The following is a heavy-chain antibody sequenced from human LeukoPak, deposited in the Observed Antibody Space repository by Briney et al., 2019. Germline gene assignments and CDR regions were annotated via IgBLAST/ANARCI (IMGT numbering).Heavy chain of an antibody. CDR3: ARGKIAAAGSP. D-gene: IGHD6-13*01. CDR1: GGSISSGSYY. J-gene: IGHJ5*02. CDR2: IYTSGST. Sequence: PSETLSLTCTVSGGSISSGSYYWSWIRQPAGKGLEWIGRIYTSGSTNYNPSLKSRVTISVDTSKNQFSLKLSSVTAADTAVYYCARGKIAAAGSPWGQGTLVTVSS. V-gene: IGHV4-61*02.